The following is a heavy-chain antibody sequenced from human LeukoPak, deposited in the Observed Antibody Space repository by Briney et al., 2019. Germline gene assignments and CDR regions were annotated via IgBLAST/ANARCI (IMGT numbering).Heavy chain of an antibody. CDR1: GFTFTHYA. Sequence: GGSLRLSCIASGFTFTHYAMTWVRQAPGKGLEWLSDISASGSTIHYADSVKGRFTVSRDNSKNTVFLEMISLRVEDTALYHCAKGHGDWGGNYLDHWGQGAQVTVSS. CDR3: AKGHGDWGGNYLDH. J-gene: IGHJ4*02. V-gene: IGHV3-23*01. CDR2: ISASGSTI. D-gene: IGHD4-17*01.